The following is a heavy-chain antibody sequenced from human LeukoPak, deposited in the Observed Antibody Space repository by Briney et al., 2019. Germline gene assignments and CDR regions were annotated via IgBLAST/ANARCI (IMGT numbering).Heavy chain of an antibody. CDR1: GGSISSSRHS. CDR2: TYYTGNT. CDR3: VRLLGYCVDSTCSGDYAMDV. J-gene: IGHJ6*02. Sequence: KPSETLSLTCTVSGGSISSSRHSWGWIRQPPGKGLEWIGLTYYTGNTHFHPSLDRRIAISVDTSKNQFSLKMTSVTAADTAVYYYVRLLGYCVDSTCSGDYAMDVWGQGTTVIVSS. V-gene: IGHV4-39*01. D-gene: IGHD2-15*01.